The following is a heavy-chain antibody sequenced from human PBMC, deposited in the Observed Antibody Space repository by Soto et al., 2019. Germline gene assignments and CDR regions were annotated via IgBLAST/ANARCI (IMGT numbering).Heavy chain of an antibody. J-gene: IGHJ4*02. CDR3: ACLYNWNGWSDY. V-gene: IGHV4-4*07. D-gene: IGHD1-20*01. CDR1: GVSITSYY. Sequence: QVQLQESGPGLVKPSETLSITCTVSGVSITSYYWSWIRQPAGKGLEWIGRIYSSGSTNYNPSLKSRVTMSIDTSKNQFSLKLSSVTAADTAVYYCACLYNWNGWSDYWGQGTLVTVSS. CDR2: IYSSGST.